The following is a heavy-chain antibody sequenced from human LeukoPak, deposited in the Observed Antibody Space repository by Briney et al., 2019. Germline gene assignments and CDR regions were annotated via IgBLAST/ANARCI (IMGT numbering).Heavy chain of an antibody. Sequence: SQTLSLTCAISGDIVSSNSAAWNWIRQSPSRGLEWLGRTYYRSKWYNDYAVSVKSRITINPDTSKNQFSLQLNSVTPEDTAGYYGPRGWGFGGYYLDYWGKEPLVTVSP. V-gene: IGHV6-1*01. CDR3: PRGWGFGGYYLDY. J-gene: IGHJ4*02. D-gene: IGHD3-16*01. CDR2: TYYRSKWYN. CDR1: GDIVSSNSAA.